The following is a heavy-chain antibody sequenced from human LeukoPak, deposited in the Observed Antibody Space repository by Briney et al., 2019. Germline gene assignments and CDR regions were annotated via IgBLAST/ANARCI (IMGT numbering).Heavy chain of an antibody. J-gene: IGHJ4*02. CDR1: GDSMSSNTYY. CDR3: ARGAGRLWFGELLTPFDY. CDR2: IYYTGTT. Sequence: SETLSLTCSVSGDSMSSNTYYWGWIRQPPGKGLEWIGSIYYTGTTYYNPSLKSRVTISVDMSKNQFSLKLSSVTAADTAVYYCARGAGRLWFGELLTPFDYWGQGTLVTVSS. V-gene: IGHV4-39*07. D-gene: IGHD3-10*01.